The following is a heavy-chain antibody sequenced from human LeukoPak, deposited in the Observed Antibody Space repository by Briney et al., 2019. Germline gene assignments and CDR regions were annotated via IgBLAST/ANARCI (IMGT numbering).Heavy chain of an antibody. D-gene: IGHD3-3*01. J-gene: IGHJ6*02. Sequence: GESLKISCKGSGYSFTSYWIGWVRQMPGKGLEWMGIIYPGDSDTRYSPSLQGQVTIPADTPISTAYLPWSSLKASDTAMYYCARHVGPDDFWRGYTVYSGMDVWGQGTTVTVSS. CDR2: IYPGDSDT. V-gene: IGHV5-51*01. CDR3: ARHVGPDDFWRGYTVYSGMDV. CDR1: GYSFTSYW.